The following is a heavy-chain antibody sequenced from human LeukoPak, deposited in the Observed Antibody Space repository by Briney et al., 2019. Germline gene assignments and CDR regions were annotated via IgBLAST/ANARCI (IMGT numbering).Heavy chain of an antibody. V-gene: IGHV1-18*01. Sequence: ASVKVSFKTSGYIFAHNGISWVRQAPGQGPEWKGRITANNGDTNYAQNFQGRVTMTRDTSTSTVYMELRSLRSDDTAVYYCARENYYDGSGSPSASAPVDHWGQGTLVTVSS. D-gene: IGHD3-22*01. CDR2: ITANNGDT. J-gene: IGHJ4*02. CDR1: GYIFAHNG. CDR3: ARENYYDGSGSPSASAPVDH.